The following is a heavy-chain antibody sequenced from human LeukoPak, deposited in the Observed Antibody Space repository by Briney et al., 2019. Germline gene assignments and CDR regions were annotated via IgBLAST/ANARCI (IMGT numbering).Heavy chain of an antibody. V-gene: IGHV3-21*01. J-gene: IGHJ6*03. D-gene: IGHD1-20*01. CDR2: ISSSSNYI. CDR3: ARGGYNWNYYYYMDV. Sequence: GGSLRLSCAASGFTFSSYSMNWVRQAPGKGLEWVSSISSSSNYIYYADSVKGRFTISRDNAKNSLYLQMNSLRAEDTAVYYCARGGYNWNYYYYMDVWGKGTTVTVSS. CDR1: GFTFSSYS.